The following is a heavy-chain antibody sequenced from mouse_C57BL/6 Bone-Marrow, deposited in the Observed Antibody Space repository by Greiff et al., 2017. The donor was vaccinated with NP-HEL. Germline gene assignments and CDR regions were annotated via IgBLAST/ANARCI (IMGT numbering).Heavy chain of an antibody. CDR1: GYTFTSYW. D-gene: IGHD2-1*01. CDR2: IHPNSGST. J-gene: IGHJ3*01. Sequence: VQLQQPGAELVKPGASVKLSCKASGYTFTSYWMHWVKQRPGQGLEWIGMIHPNSGSTNYNEKFKSKATLTVDKSSSTAYMQLSSLTSEDSAVYYCASRAYGNYGAYWGQGTLVTVSA. CDR3: ASRAYGNYGAY. V-gene: IGHV1-64*01.